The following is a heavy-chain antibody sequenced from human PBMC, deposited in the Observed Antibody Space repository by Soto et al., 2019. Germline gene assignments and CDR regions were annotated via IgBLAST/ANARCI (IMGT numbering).Heavy chain of an antibody. Sequence: QVQLVDSGGGVVQPGRSLRLSCAASGFTFSSYAMHWVRQAPGKGLVWVAVISSDASNKYYADSVKGRFTISRDNSKNTRYLQMNSLRPEDTAVYYCARAFDYGGNTLDDWGQGTLVTVSS. V-gene: IGHV3-30-3*01. CDR2: ISSDASNK. J-gene: IGHJ4*02. D-gene: IGHD4-17*01. CDR1: GFTFSSYA. CDR3: ARAFDYGGNTLDD.